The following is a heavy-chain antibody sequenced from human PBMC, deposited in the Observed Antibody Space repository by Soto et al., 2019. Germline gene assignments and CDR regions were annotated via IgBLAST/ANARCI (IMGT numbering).Heavy chain of an antibody. CDR1: GGTFISYS. CDR2: IIPIFGTA. V-gene: IGHV1-69*13. CDR3: ARDGYYDILTGYYQDY. J-gene: IGHJ4*02. D-gene: IGHD3-9*01. Sequence: ASVNVSCKSSGGTFISYSMSWGRQAPGQGLECMGGIIPIFGTANGAQKFQGRVTITADESTSTAYMELSSLRSEDTAVYYCARDGYYDILTGYYQDYWGQGTLVTVSS.